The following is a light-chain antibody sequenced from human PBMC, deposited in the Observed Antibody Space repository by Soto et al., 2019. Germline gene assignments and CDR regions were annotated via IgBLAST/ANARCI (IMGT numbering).Light chain of an antibody. Sequence: DIQMTQSPSTLSASVGDRVTITCRASQSISSWLAWYQQKPGKAPKLLIYKASSLESGVPSRFSGSGSGTEFTLTISSLQPEDFATYYCQQSSSIPRTFGQGTRVEIK. CDR2: KAS. CDR3: QQSSSIPRT. J-gene: IGKJ1*01. CDR1: QSISSW. V-gene: IGKV1-5*03.